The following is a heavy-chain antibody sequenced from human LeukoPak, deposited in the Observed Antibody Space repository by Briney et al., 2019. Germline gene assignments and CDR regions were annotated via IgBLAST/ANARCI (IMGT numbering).Heavy chain of an antibody. Sequence: GGPLRLSCAASGFTFSSYEMNWVRQAPGKGLEWVSYISSSGSTIYYADSVKGRFTISRDNAKNSLYLQMNSLRAEDTAVYYCARASAVATSPFDYWGQGTLVTVSS. V-gene: IGHV3-48*03. D-gene: IGHD5-12*01. CDR3: ARASAVATSPFDY. CDR1: GFTFSSYE. CDR2: ISSSGSTI. J-gene: IGHJ4*02.